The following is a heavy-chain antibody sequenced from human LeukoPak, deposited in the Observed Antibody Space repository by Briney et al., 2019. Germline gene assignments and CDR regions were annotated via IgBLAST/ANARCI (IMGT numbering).Heavy chain of an antibody. J-gene: IGHJ5*02. Sequence: ASVKVSCKSSGYTLTSYYMHWVRQAPGQGLEWMGIINPSGGSTSYAQKFQGRVTMTRDTSTSTVYMELSSLRSEDTAVYYCARGASVDWFDPWGQGTLVTVSS. V-gene: IGHV1-46*01. CDR1: GYTLTSYY. CDR3: ARGASVDWFDP. CDR2: INPSGGST.